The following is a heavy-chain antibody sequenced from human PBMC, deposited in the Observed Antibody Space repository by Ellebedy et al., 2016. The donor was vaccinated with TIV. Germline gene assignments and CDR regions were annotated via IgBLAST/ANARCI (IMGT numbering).Heavy chain of an antibody. V-gene: IGHV3-9*01. J-gene: IGHJ3*01. Sequence: SLKISCAASGFTFSIYAMSWVRQAPGKGLEWVSGIDWKSGRIDYADSVKGRFTISRDNAKNSLYLQMNSLRSEDTAFYYCTKDLTPGGADVWGQGTMVTVSS. CDR2: IDWKSGRI. CDR1: GFTFSIYA. CDR3: TKDLTPGGADV. D-gene: IGHD2-2*01.